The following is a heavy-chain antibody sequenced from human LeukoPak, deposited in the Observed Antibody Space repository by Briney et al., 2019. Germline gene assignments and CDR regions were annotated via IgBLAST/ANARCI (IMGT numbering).Heavy chain of an antibody. CDR1: GGSISSSSYY. V-gene: IGHV4-39*07. CDR2: IYYSGST. D-gene: IGHD3-10*01. J-gene: IGHJ4*02. CDR3: AREANYYGSGSYFEGTFDY. Sequence: SETLSLTCTVSGGSISSSSYYWGWIRQPPGKGLEWIGSIYYSGSTYYNPSLKSRVTISVDTSKNEFSLKLTSVTAADTAVYYCAREANYYGSGSYFEGTFDYWGQGSLVTVSS.